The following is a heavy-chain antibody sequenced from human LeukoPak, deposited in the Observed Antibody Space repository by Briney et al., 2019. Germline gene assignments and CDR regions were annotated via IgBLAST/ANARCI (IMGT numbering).Heavy chain of an antibody. Sequence: SETLSLTCTVSGGSISSSTYYWGWIRQPPGKGLEWIGNIYYSGSTYYNPSLKGRVTISVDTSKNQFSLKLSSVTAADTAVYYCARDSATLTNSFDYWGQGTLVTVSS. CDR1: GGSISSSTYY. D-gene: IGHD4-17*01. J-gene: IGHJ4*02. CDR3: ARDSATLTNSFDY. CDR2: IYYSGST. V-gene: IGHV4-39*07.